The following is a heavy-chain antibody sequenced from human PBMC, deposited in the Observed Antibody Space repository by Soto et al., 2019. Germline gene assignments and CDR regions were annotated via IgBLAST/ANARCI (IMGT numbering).Heavy chain of an antibody. Sequence: QVQLVQSGAEVKKPGSSVKVSCKASGGTFSSYTISWVRQAPGQGLEWMGRIIPILGIANYAQKFQGRVTITADKSTSTAYMELSSLRSEDTAVYYCARSWPEPAASGTQWGQGTLVTVSS. V-gene: IGHV1-69*02. CDR2: IIPILGIA. D-gene: IGHD2-2*01. CDR1: GGTFSSYT. J-gene: IGHJ4*02. CDR3: ARSWPEPAASGTQ.